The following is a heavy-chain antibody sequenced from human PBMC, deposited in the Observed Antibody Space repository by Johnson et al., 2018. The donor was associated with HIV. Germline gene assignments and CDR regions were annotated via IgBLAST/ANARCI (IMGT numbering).Heavy chain of an antibody. D-gene: IGHD1-1*01. J-gene: IGHJ3*02. CDR3: ARDVTAGNDAFDI. CDR1: GFTFSSYA. V-gene: IGHV3-30*04. Sequence: QVQLVESGGGVVQPGRSLRLSCAASGFTFSSYAMHWVRQAPAKGLEWVAVISYDGSDKYYADSVKGRFTISRDSSKNTLYLQMTSLRAEDTAVYYCARDVTAGNDAFDIWGQGTMVTVSS. CDR2: ISYDGSDK.